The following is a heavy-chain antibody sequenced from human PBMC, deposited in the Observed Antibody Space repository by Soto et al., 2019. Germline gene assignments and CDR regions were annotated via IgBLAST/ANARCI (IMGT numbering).Heavy chain of an antibody. Sequence: GESLKISCKVSGYSFTSYWIGWVRQMPGKGLEWMGIIYPGDSDTRYSPSFQGQVTISADKSFSTAYLQWSSLKASDTAMYYCARQTTVVPAAMGYYYYYGMDVWGQGTTVTVSS. CDR3: ARQTTVVPAAMGYYYYYGMDV. CDR2: IYPGDSDT. J-gene: IGHJ6*02. V-gene: IGHV5-51*01. D-gene: IGHD2-2*01. CDR1: GYSFTSYW.